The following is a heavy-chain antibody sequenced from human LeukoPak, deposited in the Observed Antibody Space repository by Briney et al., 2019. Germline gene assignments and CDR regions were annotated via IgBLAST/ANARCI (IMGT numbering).Heavy chain of an antibody. V-gene: IGHV3-66*03. CDR3: ARDRAALQDWVEFDP. D-gene: IGHD3/OR15-3a*01. J-gene: IGHJ5*02. CDR1: GFRVNDYY. Sequence: GGSLRLSCAVSGFRVNDYYMSWVRQAPGKGLEWVGLIRDSGEAFYADFVRGRFAISRDESENTLYLQMNSLRVEDTAVYFCARDRAALQDWVEFDPWGQGTPVIVSS. CDR2: IRDSGEA.